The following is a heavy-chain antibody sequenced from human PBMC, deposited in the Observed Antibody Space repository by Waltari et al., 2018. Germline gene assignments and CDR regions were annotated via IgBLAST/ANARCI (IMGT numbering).Heavy chain of an antibody. V-gene: IGHV1-18*01. CDR1: GYTFTSDG. Sequence: QVQLVQSGAEMKKPGASVKVSCKASGYTFTSDGINWVRQAPGQGLEWMGWISAYNGNTKYAQKLQGRVTMTTDTSTSTAYLELRSLRSDDTAVYYCARVRDGYSPFDYWGQGTLVTVSS. CDR3: ARVRDGYSPFDY. CDR2: ISAYNGNT. D-gene: IGHD5-18*01. J-gene: IGHJ4*02.